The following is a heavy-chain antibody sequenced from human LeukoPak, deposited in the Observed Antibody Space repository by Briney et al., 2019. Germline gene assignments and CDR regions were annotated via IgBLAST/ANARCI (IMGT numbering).Heavy chain of an antibody. V-gene: IGHV3-23*01. CDR1: GFTFTSCT. Sequence: PGGSLRLSCAASGFTFTSCTMSWVRQAPGKGLEWVSDIRGSGDNTYYADSVKGWFTISRDNSKNTLYLQMSSLRAEDTAVYFCAKGGSYRVQPYFDYWGQGALVTVSS. D-gene: IGHD1-1*01. CDR3: AKGGSYRVQPYFDY. J-gene: IGHJ4*02. CDR2: IRGSGDNT.